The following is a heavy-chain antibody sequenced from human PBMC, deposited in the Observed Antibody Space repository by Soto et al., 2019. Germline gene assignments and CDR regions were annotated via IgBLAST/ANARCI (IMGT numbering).Heavy chain of an antibody. V-gene: IGHV4-39*01. D-gene: IGHD4-17*01. CDR1: GGSISSSSYY. J-gene: IGHJ4*02. Sequence: PSETLSLTCTVSGGSISSSSYYWGWIRQPPGKGLEWIGSIYYSGSTYYNPSLKSRVTISVDTSKNQFSLKLSSVTAADTAVYYCARDDYGDLYYFDYWGQGTLVTVSS. CDR2: IYYSGST. CDR3: ARDDYGDLYYFDY.